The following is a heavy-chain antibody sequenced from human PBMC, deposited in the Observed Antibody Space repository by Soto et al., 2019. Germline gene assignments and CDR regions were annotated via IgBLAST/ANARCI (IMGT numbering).Heavy chain of an antibody. Sequence: EVQLVESGGGLVQPGGSLRLSCAASGFTFSRYWMHWVRQAPGEGLVWVSGISTEGSTTRYVDSVKGRFTISRDNVKNTLYLQMSSLRAEDTAVYYFAKDDFFVVGISRGFDIWGPGTVVTVS. CDR2: ISTEGSTT. J-gene: IGHJ3*02. CDR1: GFTFSRYW. V-gene: IGHV3-74*01. D-gene: IGHD3-3*01. CDR3: AKDDFFVVGISRGFDI.